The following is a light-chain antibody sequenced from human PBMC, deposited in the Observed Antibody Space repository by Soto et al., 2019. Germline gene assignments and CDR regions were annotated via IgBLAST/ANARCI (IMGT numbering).Light chain of an antibody. CDR1: QSVLYISNTKNY. V-gene: IGKV4-1*01. CDR3: HQYYSLPYT. Sequence: DIVMTQSPDSLAVSLGERATLNCRSSQSVLYISNTKNYVAWYQQKPGHPPKLLIYWTSTRESGVPDRFSGCGSGTDFTLTISSLLAEDVAVYYCHQYYSLPYTFGQGTKLEIK. J-gene: IGKJ2*01. CDR2: WTS.